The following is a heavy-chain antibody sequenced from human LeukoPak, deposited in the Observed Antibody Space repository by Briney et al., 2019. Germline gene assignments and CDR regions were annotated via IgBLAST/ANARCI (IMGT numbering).Heavy chain of an antibody. Sequence: GGSLRLSCEASGFTFSTYWVHWVRQGPGEGLVWVSRVNGDGSSTNYADSVRGRFTISRDNANSTLYLQINSLRAEDTAVYYCARDGIAAVDFDYWGQGILVTVSS. D-gene: IGHD6-13*01. CDR2: VNGDGSST. CDR1: GFTFSTYW. CDR3: ARDGIAAVDFDY. J-gene: IGHJ4*02. V-gene: IGHV3-74*01.